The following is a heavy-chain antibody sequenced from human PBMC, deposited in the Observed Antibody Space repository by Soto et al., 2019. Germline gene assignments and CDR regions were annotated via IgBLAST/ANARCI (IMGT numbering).Heavy chain of an antibody. V-gene: IGHV4-31*03. D-gene: IGHD3-10*01. J-gene: IGHJ4*02. CDR1: GFYIGSGGYY. Sequence: TLSLTCPYSGFYIGSGGYYLNWIRQHPGKDLEYLGYIYCSGSTYYNPSLKSRVTISRDTSKNQFSLKLNSVTAADTAVYYCARGKYGRLGPFAFWGQGTLVTVSS. CDR2: IYCSGST. CDR3: ARGKYGRLGPFAF.